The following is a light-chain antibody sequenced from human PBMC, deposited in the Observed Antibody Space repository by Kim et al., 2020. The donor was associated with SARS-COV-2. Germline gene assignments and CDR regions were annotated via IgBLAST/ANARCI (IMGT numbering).Light chain of an antibody. Sequence: EVVLTQSPGTLSLSPGERATLSCRASQRVSSDYLAWYQQKPGQAPRLLIYSTSARATGIPDRFSGSGSGTDFTLTISRLEPEDFAVYYCQQCGSSLWTFGQGTKVEV. CDR3: QQCGSSLWT. CDR1: QRVSSDY. J-gene: IGKJ1*01. V-gene: IGKV3-20*01. CDR2: STS.